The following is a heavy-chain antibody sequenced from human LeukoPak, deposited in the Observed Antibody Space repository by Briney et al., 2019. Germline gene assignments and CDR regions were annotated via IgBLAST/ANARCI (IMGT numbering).Heavy chain of an antibody. D-gene: IGHD2-15*01. CDR1: GYSISSGYY. CDR3: ASPEGRYCGGGSCYDY. Sequence: SETLSLTCAVSGYSISSGYYWGWIRQPPGKGLEWIGSIHGSGATYYNPSLKSRITISMDTSKNQFSLKLSSVTAADTAVYFCASPEGRYCGGGSCYDYWGQGTLVTVSS. CDR2: IHGSGAT. J-gene: IGHJ4*02. V-gene: IGHV4-38-2*01.